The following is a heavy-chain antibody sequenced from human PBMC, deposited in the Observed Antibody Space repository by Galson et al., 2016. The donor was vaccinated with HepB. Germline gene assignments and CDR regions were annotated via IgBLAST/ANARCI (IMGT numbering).Heavy chain of an antibody. CDR2: IWNDGRNQ. J-gene: IGHJ4*02. CDR3: ARDWGYRSRFLEWQFDF. D-gene: IGHD3-3*01. V-gene: IGHV3-33*01. CDR1: GFSLGTYG. Sequence: SLRLSCAASGFSLGTYGMHWVRQAPGKGLEWVAVIWNDGRNQYYADSVKGRFTISGDNSKNTLYVQMNSLRAEDTAVYYCARDWGYRSRFLEWQFDFWGQGTLVTVSS.